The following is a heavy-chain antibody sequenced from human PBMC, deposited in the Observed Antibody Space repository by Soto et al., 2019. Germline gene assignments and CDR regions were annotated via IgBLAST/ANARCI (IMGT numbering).Heavy chain of an antibody. Sequence: PGESLKISCKGSGYSFTSYWIAWLRQMPGKGLEWMGIIFPDDSDVKYSTSFQGQVIISADRSITTAYLQMSSLKASDTAIYYCAKLPPRAQSLVRYYFDYWGQGTPVTVSS. CDR2: IFPDDSDV. V-gene: IGHV5-51*01. CDR3: AKLPPRAQSLVRYYFDY. CDR1: GYSFTSYW. J-gene: IGHJ4*02. D-gene: IGHD3-10*01.